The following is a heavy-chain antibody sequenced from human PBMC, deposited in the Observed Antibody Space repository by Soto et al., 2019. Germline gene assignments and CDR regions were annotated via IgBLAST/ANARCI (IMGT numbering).Heavy chain of an antibody. Sequence: SETLSLTCAVYGGSFSGYYWSWIRQPPEKGLEWIGEINHSGSTNYNPSLKSRVTISVDTSKNQFFLKLSSVTAADTAVYYCARGLIGYCSGGSCYHRAGGKVPFDYWGQGTLVTVSS. D-gene: IGHD2-15*01. J-gene: IGHJ4*02. V-gene: IGHV4-34*01. CDR2: INHSGST. CDR3: ARGLIGYCSGGSCYHRAGGKVPFDY. CDR1: GGSFSGYY.